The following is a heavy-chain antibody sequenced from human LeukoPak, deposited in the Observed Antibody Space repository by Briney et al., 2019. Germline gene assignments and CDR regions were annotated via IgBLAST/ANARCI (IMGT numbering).Heavy chain of an antibody. Sequence: GESLKISCRGFGYSFTSYWMGWVRQFPGKGLEWMGIIYPGDSDTRYSPSFQGQVTISADKSISTAYLQWSSLKASDTAMYYRARGNFDWLLDYWDQGTLVTVSS. CDR3: ARGNFDWLLDY. CDR1: GYSFTSYW. V-gene: IGHV5-51*01. J-gene: IGHJ4*02. D-gene: IGHD3-9*01. CDR2: IYPGDSDT.